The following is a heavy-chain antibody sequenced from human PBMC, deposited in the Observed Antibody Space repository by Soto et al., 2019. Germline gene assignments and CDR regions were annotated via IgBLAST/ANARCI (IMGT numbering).Heavy chain of an antibody. Sequence: PSETLSLTCTVSGGSISSYYWNWIRQSPGKGLEWIGSIYNTGSTSYNPSLKSRVTMSVDTSKNQFSLELTSVTAADAAVYYCARTCFDSGTYYNSCFDPSGQTTLVTVS. CDR3: ARTCFDSGTYYNSCFDP. V-gene: IGHV4-59*01. J-gene: IGHJ5*02. D-gene: IGHD3-10*01. CDR2: IYNTGST. CDR1: GGSISSYY.